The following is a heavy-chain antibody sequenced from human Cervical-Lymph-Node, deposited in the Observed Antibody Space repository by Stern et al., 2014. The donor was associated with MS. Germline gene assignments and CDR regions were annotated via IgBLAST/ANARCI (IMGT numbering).Heavy chain of an antibody. CDR3: GVSPTGLVIWADYGMDV. Sequence: QVQLMQSGAEVTKPGSSVTLSCTASGGILDFRRLHWVRQAPGQALEWMGWILLFSGATKYAQEFQGRVTFSRDRSMRTAYLHLSGLKSDDTGIYFCGVSPTGLVIWADYGMDVWGQGTTVAVSS. CDR1: GGILDFRR. D-gene: IGHD3/OR15-3a*01. CDR2: ILLFSGAT. V-gene: IGHV1-45*02. J-gene: IGHJ6*02.